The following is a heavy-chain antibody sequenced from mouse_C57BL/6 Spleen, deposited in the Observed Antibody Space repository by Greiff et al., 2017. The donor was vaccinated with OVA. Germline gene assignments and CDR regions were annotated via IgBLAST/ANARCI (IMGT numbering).Heavy chain of an antibody. CDR2: ISDGGSYT. Sequence: EVQLVESGGGLVKPGGSLKLSCAASGFTFSSYAMSWVRQTPEKRLEWVATISDGGSYTYYPDNVKGRFTISRDNAKNNLYLQMSHLKSEDTAMYHCARDGGDYDGGFAYWGQGTLVTVSA. CDR3: ARDGGDYDGGFAY. CDR1: GFTFSSYA. V-gene: IGHV5-4*01. J-gene: IGHJ3*01. D-gene: IGHD2-4*01.